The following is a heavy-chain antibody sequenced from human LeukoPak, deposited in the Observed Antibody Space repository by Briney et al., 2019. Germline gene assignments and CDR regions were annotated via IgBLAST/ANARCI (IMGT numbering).Heavy chain of an antibody. CDR1: GFIFSRFG. J-gene: IGHJ4*01. D-gene: IGHD5-18*01. Sequence: PGGSLRLSCAASGFIFSRFGMHWVRQTPGKGLEWVAFLRNDGGLQYYADSVKGRFTISRDNSKNTVYLHMNSLTPEDTSVYYCSKVGTYSYGTFDSWGQGTLVTVSS. CDR2: LRNDGGLQ. V-gene: IGHV3-30*02. CDR3: SKVGTYSYGTFDS.